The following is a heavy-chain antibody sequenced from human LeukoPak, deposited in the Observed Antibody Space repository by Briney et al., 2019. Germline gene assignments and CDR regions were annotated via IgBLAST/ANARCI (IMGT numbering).Heavy chain of an antibody. CDR3: AKDLDSTDLYDNAD. Sequence: GGSLRLSCVASGFTFSRYAMNWVRQTPGKGLEWVSLIGTNEQRTHYADSVKGRFTISRDNSKNTPFLQMNSLRAEDTAVYYCAKDLDSTDLYDNADWGQGTLVTVSS. D-gene: IGHD6-19*01. CDR2: IGTNEQRT. J-gene: IGHJ1*01. V-gene: IGHV3-23*01. CDR1: GFTFSRYA.